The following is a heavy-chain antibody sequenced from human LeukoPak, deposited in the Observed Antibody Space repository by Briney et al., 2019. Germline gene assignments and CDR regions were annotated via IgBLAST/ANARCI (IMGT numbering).Heavy chain of an antibody. CDR3: ARVIVGATDY. J-gene: IGHJ4*02. D-gene: IGHD1-26*01. CDR2: INPNIGGT. V-gene: IGHV1-2*02. Sequence: EASVKVSCKASGYTFTGYYMHWVRQAPGQGLEWMGWINPNIGGTYYAQNFQGRVTMTRDTSISTAYMELSNLRSDDTAVYYCARVIVGATDYWGQGTLVTVSS. CDR1: GYTFTGYY.